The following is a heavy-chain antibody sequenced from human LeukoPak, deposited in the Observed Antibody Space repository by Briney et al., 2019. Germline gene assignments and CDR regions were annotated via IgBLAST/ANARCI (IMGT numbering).Heavy chain of an antibody. J-gene: IGHJ4*02. Sequence: SETLSLTCTVSGGSISSSDYYWGWIRQPPGKGLEWIGSIYYSGSTYYNPSLKSRVTISVDTSKNQFSLKPSSVTAADTAVYYCARGRVTMVRGTKPGYGYYFDYWGQGTLVTVSS. D-gene: IGHD3-10*01. CDR1: GGSISSSDYY. CDR3: ARGRVTMVRGTKPGYGYYFDY. V-gene: IGHV4-39*07. CDR2: IYYSGST.